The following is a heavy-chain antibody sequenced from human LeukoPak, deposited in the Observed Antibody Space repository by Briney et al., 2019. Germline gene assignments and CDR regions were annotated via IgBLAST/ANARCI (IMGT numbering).Heavy chain of an antibody. Sequence: PGGSLKLSCAASGIIVSSDYMSWVRQAPGKGLEWVSLFYSGDNTYYADSVKGRFTISRDNPKNTLYLQMNSLRAEDTAVYYCAHTDSYYFDSGMVSWGQGALVTVSS. CDR3: AHTDSYYFDSGMVS. CDR1: GIIVSSDY. CDR2: FYSGDNT. J-gene: IGHJ5*02. V-gene: IGHV3-53*01. D-gene: IGHD3-22*01.